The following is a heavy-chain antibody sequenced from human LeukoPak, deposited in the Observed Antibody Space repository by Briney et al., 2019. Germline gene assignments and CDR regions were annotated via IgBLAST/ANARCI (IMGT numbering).Heavy chain of an antibody. J-gene: IGHJ4*02. Sequence: ASVKVSCKASGYTFTGYYMHWVRQAPGKGLEWMGWINPNSGGTNYAQKFQGRVTMTRDTSISTAYMELSRLRSDDTAVYYCARASGFRSSSWYSIGYWGQGTLVTVSS. D-gene: IGHD6-13*01. V-gene: IGHV1-2*02. CDR1: GYTFTGYY. CDR2: INPNSGGT. CDR3: ARASGFRSSSWYSIGY.